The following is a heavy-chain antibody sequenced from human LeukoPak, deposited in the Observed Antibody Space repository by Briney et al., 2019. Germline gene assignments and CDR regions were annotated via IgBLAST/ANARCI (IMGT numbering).Heavy chain of an antibody. CDR2: IYYSGST. D-gene: IGHD2-8*01. V-gene: IGHV4-59*01. Sequence: SETLSLTCTVSGGSISSYYWSWIRQPPGKGLEWIGYIYYSGSTNYNPSLKSRVTISVDTSKNQFSPKLSSVTAADTAVYYCARENTLNGAFDIWGQGTMVTVSS. CDR3: ARENTLNGAFDI. J-gene: IGHJ3*02. CDR1: GGSISSYY.